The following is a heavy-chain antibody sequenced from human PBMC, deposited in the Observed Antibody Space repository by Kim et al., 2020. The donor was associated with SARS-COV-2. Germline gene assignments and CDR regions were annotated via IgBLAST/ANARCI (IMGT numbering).Heavy chain of an antibody. CDR3: ARDDEDFWMGFDI. D-gene: IGHD3-3*01. CDR1: GFTFSSYA. J-gene: IGHJ3*02. CDR2: ISSNGGST. Sequence: GGSLRLSCAASGFTFSSYAMHWVRQAPGKGLEYVSAISSNGGSTYYANSVKGRFTISRDNSKNTLYLQMGSLRAEDMAVYYCARDDEDFWMGFDIWGQGTMVTVSS. V-gene: IGHV3-64*01.